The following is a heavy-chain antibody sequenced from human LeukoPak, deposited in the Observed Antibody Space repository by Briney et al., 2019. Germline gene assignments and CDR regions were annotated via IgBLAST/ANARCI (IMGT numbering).Heavy chain of an antibody. CDR1: GFTFSSYA. D-gene: IGHD3-10*01. J-gene: IGHJ4*02. CDR3: ARLGVGEPVDY. V-gene: IGHV3-23*01. CDR2: FSGSGGST. Sequence: GGSLRLSCAASGFTFSSYALSWVRQAPGKGLEWVSTFSGSGGSTYYADSVKGRFTISRDNSKNTLYLQMNSLRAEDTAVYYCARLGVGEPVDYWGQGTLVAVSS.